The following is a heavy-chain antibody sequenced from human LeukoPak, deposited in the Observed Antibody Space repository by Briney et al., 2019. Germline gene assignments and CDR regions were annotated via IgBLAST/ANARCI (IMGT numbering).Heavy chain of an antibody. V-gene: IGHV3-74*01. CDR1: RFTLSSYR. J-gene: IGHJ4*02. Sequence: PGGSLRLSCAASRFTLSSYRMHWVRQTPGKGLVWVSRIKSDGSTISYADSVQGRFTISRDNSKSTLYLQMNSLRAEDTALYYCARAFYYDSGSYYGHFDYWGRGTLVTVSS. CDR2: IKSDGSTI. CDR3: ARAFYYDSGSYYGHFDY. D-gene: IGHD3-10*01.